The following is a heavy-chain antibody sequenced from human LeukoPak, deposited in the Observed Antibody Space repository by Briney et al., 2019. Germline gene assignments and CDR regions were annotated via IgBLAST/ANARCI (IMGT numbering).Heavy chain of an antibody. CDR2: IKQDGSEK. D-gene: IGHD5-18*01. CDR1: GFTFSSYW. V-gene: IGHV3-7*01. J-gene: IGHJ4*02. CDR3: ARDGYVDTSMVSTFLDY. Sequence: PGGSLRLSCAASGFTFSSYWMIWVRQAPGKGLEWVANIKQDGSEKYYVDSVKGRFTISRDNSKNTLYLQMNSLRAEDTAVYYCARDGYVDTSMVSTFLDYWGQGALVTVSS.